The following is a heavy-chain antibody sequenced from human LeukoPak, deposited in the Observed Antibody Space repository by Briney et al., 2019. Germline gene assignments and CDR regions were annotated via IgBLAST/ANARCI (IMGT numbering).Heavy chain of an antibody. D-gene: IGHD6-13*01. V-gene: IGHV1-2*02. J-gene: IGHJ6*02. Sequence: ASVKVSCKASGYTFTGYYMHWVRQAPGQGLEWMGWINPNSGGANYAQKFQGRVTMTRDTSISTAYMELSRLRSDDTAVYYCARGSGIAAGYYYYYYGMGVWGQGTTVTVSS. CDR1: GYTFTGYY. CDR2: INPNSGGA. CDR3: ARGSGIAAGYYYYYYGMGV.